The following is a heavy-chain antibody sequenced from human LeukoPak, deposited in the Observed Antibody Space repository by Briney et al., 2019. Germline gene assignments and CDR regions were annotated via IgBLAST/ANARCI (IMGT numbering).Heavy chain of an antibody. CDR1: GGTFSSYA. CDR3: ARSGYSSSWYEGPTFDY. V-gene: IGHV1-69*13. J-gene: IGHJ4*02. CDR2: IIPIFGTA. D-gene: IGHD6-13*01. Sequence: ASVKVSCKASGGTFSSYAISWVRQAPGQGLEWMGGIIPIFGTANYAQKFQGRVTITADESTSTAYMELSSLRSEDTAVYYCARSGYSSSWYEGPTFDYWGQGTLVTVSS.